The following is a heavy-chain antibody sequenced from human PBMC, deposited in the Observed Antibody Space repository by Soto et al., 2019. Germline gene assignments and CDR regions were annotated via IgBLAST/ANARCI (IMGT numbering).Heavy chain of an antibody. Sequence: GGSLRLSCAASGFTFSSYSMNWVRQAPGKGLEWVSYISSSSSTIYYADSVKGRFTISRDNAKNSLYLQMNSLRAEDTAVYYCARVVYIWGSYRHFDYWGQGTLVTVSS. V-gene: IGHV3-48*01. CDR2: ISSSSSTI. CDR1: GFTFSSYS. J-gene: IGHJ4*02. CDR3: ARVVYIWGSYRHFDY. D-gene: IGHD3-16*02.